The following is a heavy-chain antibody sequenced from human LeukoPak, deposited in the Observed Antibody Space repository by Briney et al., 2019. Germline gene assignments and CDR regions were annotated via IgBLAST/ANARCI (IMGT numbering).Heavy chain of an antibody. V-gene: IGHV1-2*02. CDR2: INPNRGGT. CDR1: GYTFTGYY. D-gene: IGHD1-26*01. Sequence: ASVKVSCKASGYTFTGYYMHWVRQAPGQGLEWMGWINPNRGGTNYAQKFQGRVTMTRDTSISTAYMELSRLRSDDTAVYYCAREIVGATGFDYWGQGTLVTVSS. CDR3: AREIVGATGFDY. J-gene: IGHJ4*02.